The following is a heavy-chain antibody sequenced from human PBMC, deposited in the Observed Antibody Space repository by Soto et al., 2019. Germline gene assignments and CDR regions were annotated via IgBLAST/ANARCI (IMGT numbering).Heavy chain of an antibody. J-gene: IGHJ6*02. D-gene: IGHD1-26*01. CDR2: ISGSGGST. Sequence: GGSLRLSCAASGFTFSSYAMSWVRQAPGKGLEWVSAISGSGGSTYYADSVKGRFTISRDNSKNTLYLQMNSLRAEDTAVYYCAKDRSVGVYYYYYGMDAWGQGTTVTVS. CDR3: AKDRSVGVYYYYYGMDA. V-gene: IGHV3-23*01. CDR1: GFTFSSYA.